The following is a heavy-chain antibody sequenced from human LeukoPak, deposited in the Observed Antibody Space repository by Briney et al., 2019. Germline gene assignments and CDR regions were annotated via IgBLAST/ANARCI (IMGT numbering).Heavy chain of an antibody. CDR1: GFTFDDYA. CDR2: INSDGSST. Sequence: PGRSLRLSCAASGFTFDDYAMHWVRQAPGKGLEWVSGINSDGSSTSYADSVKGRFTISRDNAKNTLYLQMDSLRAEAAAVYYCASGAPRRVFDYWGQGTLVTVSS. J-gene: IGHJ4*02. V-gene: IGHV3-74*01. CDR3: ASGAPRRVFDY.